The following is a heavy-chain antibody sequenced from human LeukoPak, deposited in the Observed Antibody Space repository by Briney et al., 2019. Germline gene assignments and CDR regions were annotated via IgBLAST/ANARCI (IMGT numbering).Heavy chain of an antibody. D-gene: IGHD2-15*01. CDR3: ARWVATAADIDY. Sequence: GGSLRLSCAATGFTFRTYWMNWVRQAPGKGLVWVSRIESDGSSTSYADSVKGRFTISRDNSKNTLYLQMNSLRVEDTAVYYCARWVATAADIDYWGQGTLVTVSS. J-gene: IGHJ4*02. CDR2: IESDGSST. CDR1: GFTFRTYW. V-gene: IGHV3-74*01.